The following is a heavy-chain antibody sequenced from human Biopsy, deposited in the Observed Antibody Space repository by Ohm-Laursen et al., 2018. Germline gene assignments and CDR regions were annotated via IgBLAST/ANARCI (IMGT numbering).Heavy chain of an antibody. CDR1: GFTVYNNY. CDR2: INSGGDT. CDR3: ARGSSGVDTIG. Sequence: SRRLSCSASGFTVYNNYMTWVRQAPGKGLEWVSLINSGGDTKYADAGKGIFTISRDSSKNDLYLQMNCLRVEYAAGYYCARGSSGVDTIGRGQGTLVTVSS. V-gene: IGHV3-66*01. J-gene: IGHJ4*02. D-gene: IGHD5-18*01.